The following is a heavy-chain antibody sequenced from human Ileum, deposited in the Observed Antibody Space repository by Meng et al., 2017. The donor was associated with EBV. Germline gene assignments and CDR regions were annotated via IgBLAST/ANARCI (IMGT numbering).Heavy chain of an antibody. D-gene: IGHD3-10*01. CDR2: VYHDGAT. Sequence: QGQVEEAGPGLVKPSGTLSLTCAVSGDSVSGSDWWSWVRQPPGKGLEWIGEVYHDGATNYHPSLKSRVTISLDKSKNEVNLHLNSLTAADTAVYFCARSSPIVRGLDYWGQGTLVTVSS. CDR3: ARSSPIVRGLDY. J-gene: IGHJ4*02. V-gene: IGHV4-4*02. CDR1: GDSVSGSDW.